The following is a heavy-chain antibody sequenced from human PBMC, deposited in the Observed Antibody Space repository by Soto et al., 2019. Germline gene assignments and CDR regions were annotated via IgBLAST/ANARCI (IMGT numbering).Heavy chain of an antibody. CDR1: GGSITSSPSY. J-gene: IGHJ4*02. CDR2: TYSGGST. CDR3: ARPRHHTALVFDY. D-gene: IGHD2-8*02. Sequence: SETLSLTCTVSGGSITSSPSYWGWIRQPPGKGLEWIGSTYSGGSTYYNPSLTGRVTISVDTSKNQVSLNLNSVTAADTAVYYCARPRHHTALVFDYWGQGALVTVSS. V-gene: IGHV4-39*01.